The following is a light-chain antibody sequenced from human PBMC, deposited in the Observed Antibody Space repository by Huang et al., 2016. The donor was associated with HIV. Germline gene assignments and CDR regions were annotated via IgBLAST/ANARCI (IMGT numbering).Light chain of an antibody. CDR2: GAS. CDR3: QKYGSSPVT. J-gene: IGKJ4*01. V-gene: IGKV3-20*01. Sequence: ENVLTQSPGTLSLSPGERATLSCRASQRISSNYLAWYQQKPGQAPRLLIYGASSRAAGVPDRFSGSGSGTDFTLTISRLEPEDFAVYYCQKYGSSPVTFGGGTKVEI. CDR1: QRISSNY.